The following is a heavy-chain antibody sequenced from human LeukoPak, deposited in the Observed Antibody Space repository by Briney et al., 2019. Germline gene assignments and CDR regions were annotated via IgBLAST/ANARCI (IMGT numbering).Heavy chain of an antibody. J-gene: IGHJ4*02. CDR1: GGSISSSSYY. CDR2: IYYSGST. Sequence: PSETLSLTCTVSGGSISSSSYYWGWIRQPPGKGLEWIGSIYYSGSTYYNPSLKSRVTISVDTSKNQFSLKLSSVTAADTAVYYCARELVLNYYDSSGYPDYWGQGTLVTVSS. V-gene: IGHV4-39*07. D-gene: IGHD3-22*01. CDR3: ARELVLNYYDSSGYPDY.